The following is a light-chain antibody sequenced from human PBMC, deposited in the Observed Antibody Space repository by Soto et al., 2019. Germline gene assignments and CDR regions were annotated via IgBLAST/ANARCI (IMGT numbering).Light chain of an antibody. CDR2: DAS. J-gene: IGKJ1*01. CDR3: QQYNSYPTT. CDR1: QSISSW. V-gene: IGKV1-5*01. Sequence: DIQITQSPSTLSASVGDRVTITCRASQSISSWLAWYQQKPGKAPKLLIYDASSLESGVPSRFSGSGSGTEFTLTISSLQPDDFATYYCQQYNSYPTTFGQGTKVDIK.